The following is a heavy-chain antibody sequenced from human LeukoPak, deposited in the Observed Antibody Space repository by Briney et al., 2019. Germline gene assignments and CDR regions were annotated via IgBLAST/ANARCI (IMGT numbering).Heavy chain of an antibody. Sequence: GGSLRLSCAASGFTFSGSAMHWVRQASGKGLEWVGRIRSKANNYATAYAASVKGRFTISRDDSKNTAYLQMNGLKTEDTAVYYCTGYCSSASCYIPGFDYWGQGTLVTVSS. J-gene: IGHJ4*02. CDR3: TGYCSSASCYIPGFDY. CDR1: GFTFSGSA. D-gene: IGHD2-2*02. CDR2: IRSKANNYAT. V-gene: IGHV3-73*01.